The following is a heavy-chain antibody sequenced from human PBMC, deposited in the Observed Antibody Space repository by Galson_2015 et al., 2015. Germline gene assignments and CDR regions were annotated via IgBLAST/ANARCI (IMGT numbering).Heavy chain of an antibody. CDR2: ISSSSSYI. CDR1: GFTFSNYK. J-gene: IGHJ4*02. Sequence: SLRLSCAASGFTFSNYKMNWVRQAPGKGLEWVSSISSSSSYIYYTDSVKGRFTISRDNATNSLYLQMNSLRAEDTAVYYCARDERVKGMGLPDYWGQGTLVTVSS. CDR3: ARDERVKGMGLPDY. V-gene: IGHV3-21*01. D-gene: IGHD6-13*01.